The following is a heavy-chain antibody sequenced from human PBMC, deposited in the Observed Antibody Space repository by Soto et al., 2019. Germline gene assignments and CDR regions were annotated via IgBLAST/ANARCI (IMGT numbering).Heavy chain of an antibody. J-gene: IGHJ3*02. V-gene: IGHV3-49*03. CDR2: IRSKAYGGTT. D-gene: IGHD2-2*01. CDR3: TRSRYCSSTSTARSSSCSADAFDI. Sequence: GGSLRLSCTASGFTFGDYAMSWFRQAPGKGLEWVGFIRSKAYGGTTEYAASVKGRFTISRDDSKSIAYLQMNSLKTEDTAVYYCTRSRYCSSTSTARSSSCSADAFDIWGQGTMVTVSS. CDR1: GFTFGDYA.